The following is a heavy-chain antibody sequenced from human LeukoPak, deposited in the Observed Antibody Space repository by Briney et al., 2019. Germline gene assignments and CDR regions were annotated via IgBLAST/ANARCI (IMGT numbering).Heavy chain of an antibody. CDR2: INHSGST. J-gene: IGHJ6*03. V-gene: IGHV4-34*01. CDR1: GGSFSGYY. CDR3: AGLTKRYYYYYMDV. Sequence: SETLSLTCAVYGGSFSGYYWSWLRQPPGKGLEWIGEINHSGSTNYNPPLKSRVTISVDTSKNQFSLKLSSVTAADTAVYYCAGLTKRYYYYYMDVWGKGTTVTISS.